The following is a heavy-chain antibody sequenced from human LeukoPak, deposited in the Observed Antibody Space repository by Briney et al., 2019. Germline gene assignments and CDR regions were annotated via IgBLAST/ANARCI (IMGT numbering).Heavy chain of an antibody. D-gene: IGHD1-26*01. Sequence: SETLSLTCTVSGGSINSYYWSWIRQPPGKGREWIGYIYYSGSTNYNPSLKSRVTMSVDTSKNQFSLKLSSVTAADTVVYYCARFSSGGYLAYWGQGTLVTVSS. CDR1: GGSINSYY. V-gene: IGHV4-59*01. CDR3: ARFSSGGYLAY. J-gene: IGHJ4*02. CDR2: IYYSGST.